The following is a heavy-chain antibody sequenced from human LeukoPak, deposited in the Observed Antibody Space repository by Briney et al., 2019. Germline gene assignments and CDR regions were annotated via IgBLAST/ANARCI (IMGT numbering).Heavy chain of an antibody. Sequence: PGGSLRLSCEASGFTFSSYEINWVRQAPGKGREWVSYISSSGYTIYYEDSVKGRVTISRDHAKNSLHLQMHSLSAEDTAGYYCARYPGCSGTCYFRGAFDIWGQRTMVTVPS. CDR3: ARYPGCSGTCYFRGAFDI. D-gene: IGHD2-15*01. V-gene: IGHV3-48*03. CDR1: GFTFSSYE. CDR2: ISSSGYTI. J-gene: IGHJ3*02.